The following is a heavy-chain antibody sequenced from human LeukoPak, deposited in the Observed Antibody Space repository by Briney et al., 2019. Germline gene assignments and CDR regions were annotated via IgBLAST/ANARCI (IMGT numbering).Heavy chain of an antibody. Sequence: GGSLRLSCGASGFTFDDYGMSWVRRAPGKGLEWVSGINGNGGSTGYADSVKGRFTISRDNAKNSLYLQMNSLRAEDTALYYCAGSDSITIFGVVNHYYMDVWGKGTTVTVSS. V-gene: IGHV3-20*04. CDR3: AGSDSITIFGVVNHYYMDV. CDR1: GFTFDDYG. D-gene: IGHD3-3*01. CDR2: INGNGGST. J-gene: IGHJ6*03.